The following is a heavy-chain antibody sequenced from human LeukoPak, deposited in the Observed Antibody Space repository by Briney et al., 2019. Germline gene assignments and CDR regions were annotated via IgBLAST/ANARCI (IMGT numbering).Heavy chain of an antibody. CDR3: AKDPDYYDSSGPYDAFDI. J-gene: IGHJ3*02. CDR1: GFTFSSYS. CDR2: ISSSSSYI. Sequence: GGSLRLSCAASGFTFSSYSMNWVCQAPGKGLEWDSSISSSSSYIYYADSVKGRFTISRDNAKNSLYLQMNSLRAEDTAVYYCAKDPDYYDSSGPYDAFDIWGQGTMVTVSS. D-gene: IGHD3-22*01. V-gene: IGHV3-21*01.